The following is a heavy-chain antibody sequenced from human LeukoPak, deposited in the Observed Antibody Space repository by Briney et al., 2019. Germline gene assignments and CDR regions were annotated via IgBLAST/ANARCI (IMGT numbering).Heavy chain of an antibody. CDR3: ARVGSRGDWFDY. D-gene: IGHD1-26*01. Sequence: GGSLRLSCAASGFTFSTYNMLWVRQTRGEGLEWLFYINGGGSAVHYADSVRDRFTFSRDNAKNSLYLQMNSLRAEDTVIYYCARVGSRGDWFDYWGQGTRVTVSS. V-gene: IGHV3-48*01. CDR2: INGGGSAV. J-gene: IGHJ5*01. CDR1: GFTFSTYN.